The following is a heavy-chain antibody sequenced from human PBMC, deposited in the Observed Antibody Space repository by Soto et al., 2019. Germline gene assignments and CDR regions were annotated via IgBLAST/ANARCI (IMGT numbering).Heavy chain of an antibody. CDR3: ATGEVTAGVN. D-gene: IGHD2-21*02. V-gene: IGHV4-34*01. J-gene: IGHJ4*02. Sequence: TETLSLTCAVYGGSVSGYFWSWIRQPPGKGLECIGEINHSGITSYNPSLKSRVIMSVDTSKNQFALKLSSVTAADTAVYYCATGEVTAGVNWGQGTLVTVS. CDR2: INHSGIT. CDR1: GGSVSGYF.